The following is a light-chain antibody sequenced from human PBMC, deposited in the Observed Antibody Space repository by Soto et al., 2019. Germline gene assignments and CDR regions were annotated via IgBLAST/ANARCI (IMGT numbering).Light chain of an antibody. CDR1: SSDVGAYTS. V-gene: IGLV2-14*01. J-gene: IGLJ1*01. CDR3: ATYTSDNRDYV. CDR2: EVS. Sequence: QYGQTHHASVSGTAGQSITSSCTGTSSDVGAYTSVFWYQQHPGKAPKLIIYEVSNRPPGVSTRFSGSKSASTASLTISGLQAEDEAHYYFATYTSDNRDYVFATGTKVTVL.